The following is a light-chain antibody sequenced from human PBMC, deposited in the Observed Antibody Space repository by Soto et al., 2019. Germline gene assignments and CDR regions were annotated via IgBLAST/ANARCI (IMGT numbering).Light chain of an antibody. V-gene: IGKV1-5*01. J-gene: IGKJ1*01. CDR2: DAS. CDR1: QSISSW. Sequence: DIQTTEYKYALSASVGDRVTITCRASQSISSWLAWYQQKPGKAPKLLIYDASSLESGVPSRFSGSGSGTEFTLTISSLQPEDFATYYCLQDYNYPRPFGQGTKVDIK. CDR3: LQDYNYPRP.